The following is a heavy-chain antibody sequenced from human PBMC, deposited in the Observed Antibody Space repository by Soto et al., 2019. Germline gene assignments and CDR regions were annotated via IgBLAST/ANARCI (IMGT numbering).Heavy chain of an antibody. CDR1: GFTFSSYR. Sequence: GESLKISCAASGFTFSSYRMHWVRQAPGKGLVWVSRINSDGSSTSYADSVKGRFTISRDNAKNTLYLQMNSLRAEDTAVYYCATSSLSGTYYYYYYMDVWGKGTTVTVSS. CDR2: INSDGSST. D-gene: IGHD3-10*01. V-gene: IGHV3-74*01. CDR3: ATSSLSGTYYYYYYMDV. J-gene: IGHJ6*03.